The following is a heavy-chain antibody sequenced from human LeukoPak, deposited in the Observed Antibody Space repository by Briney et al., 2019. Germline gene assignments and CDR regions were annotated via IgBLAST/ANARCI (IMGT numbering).Heavy chain of an antibody. CDR1: GFTFSSYG. J-gene: IGHJ4*02. V-gene: IGHV3-30*18. CDR2: ISYDGSNK. D-gene: IGHD3-9*01. CDR3: AKSFSRYFDWLSGDLDY. Sequence: GRSLRLSCAASGFTFSSYGMHWVRQAPGKGLEWVAVISYDGSNKYYADSVKGRFTISRDNSKNTLYLQMNSLRAEDTAVYYCAKSFSRYFDWLSGDLDYWGQGTLVTVSS.